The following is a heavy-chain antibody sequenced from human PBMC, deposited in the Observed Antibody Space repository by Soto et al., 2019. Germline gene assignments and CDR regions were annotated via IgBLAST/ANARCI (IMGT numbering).Heavy chain of an antibody. D-gene: IGHD6-13*01. CDR3: ARHGPIAAAGSVFDY. Sequence: ASETLSLTCTVSGGSISSYYWSWIRQPPGKGLEWIGYIYYSGSTNYNPSLKSRVTISVDTSKNQFSLKLRSVTAADTAVYYCARHGPIAAAGSVFDYWGQGTLVTVSS. CDR2: IYYSGST. CDR1: GGSISSYY. J-gene: IGHJ4*02. V-gene: IGHV4-59*08.